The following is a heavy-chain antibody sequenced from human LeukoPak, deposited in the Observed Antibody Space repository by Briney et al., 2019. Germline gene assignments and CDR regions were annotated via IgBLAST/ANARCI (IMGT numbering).Heavy chain of an antibody. Sequence: ASVKVSCKASGYTFTSYGISWVRQAPGQGLEWMGWISAYNGNTNYAQKLQGRVTMATDTSTSTAYMELRSLRSDDTAVYYCARDITGKVYFDYWGQGTLVTVSS. CDR2: ISAYNGNT. D-gene: IGHD1-20*01. CDR1: GYTFTSYG. CDR3: ARDITGKVYFDY. V-gene: IGHV1-18*01. J-gene: IGHJ4*02.